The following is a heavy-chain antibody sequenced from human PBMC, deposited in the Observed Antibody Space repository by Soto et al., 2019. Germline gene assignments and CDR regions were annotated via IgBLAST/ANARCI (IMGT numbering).Heavy chain of an antibody. J-gene: IGHJ3*02. D-gene: IGHD3-22*01. V-gene: IGHV1-69*13. CDR1: GGTFNNYA. CDR2: IIPLFGTT. CDR3: ARPRSHYYDRSAERAFDI. Sequence: GASVKVSCKASGGTFNNYAISWVRQAPGQGLEWMGGIIPLFGTTNYAQKFQGRVTITADESTSTAYMELSSLRSEDTAFYYCARPRSHYYDRSAERAFDIWGQGTMVTVSS.